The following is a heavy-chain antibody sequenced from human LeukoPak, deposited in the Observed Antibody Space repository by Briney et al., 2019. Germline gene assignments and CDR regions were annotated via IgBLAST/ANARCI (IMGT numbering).Heavy chain of an antibody. CDR2: ISGSGGST. V-gene: IGHV3-23*01. Sequence: GGSLRLSCAASGFTFSSYAMSWVRQAPGKGLEWVSAISGSGGSTYYADSVKGRFTISRDNSKNTLYLQMNSLRAEDTAVYYCAKQVADSSSWPSPFDYWGQGTPVTVSS. D-gene: IGHD6-13*01. CDR3: AKQVADSSSWPSPFDY. CDR1: GFTFSSYA. J-gene: IGHJ4*02.